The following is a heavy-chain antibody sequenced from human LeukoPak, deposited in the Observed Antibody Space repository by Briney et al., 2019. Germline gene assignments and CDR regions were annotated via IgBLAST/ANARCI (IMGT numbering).Heavy chain of an antibody. CDR3: ARGSSGWSPAHAFDI. CDR1: GSTFSSYS. D-gene: IGHD6-19*01. J-gene: IGHJ3*02. Sequence: GGSLRLSCAASGSTFSSYSMNWVRQAPGKGLEWVSSISSSSSYIYYADSVKGRFTISRDNAKNSLYLQMNSLRAEDTAVYYCARGSSGWSPAHAFDIWGQGTMVTVSS. V-gene: IGHV3-21*01. CDR2: ISSSSSYI.